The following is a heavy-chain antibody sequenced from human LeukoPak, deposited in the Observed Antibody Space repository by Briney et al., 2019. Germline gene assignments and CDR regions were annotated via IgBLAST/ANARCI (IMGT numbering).Heavy chain of an antibody. J-gene: IGHJ4*02. Sequence: PGGSLRLSCAASGFTFSSYAMSWVRQAPGKGLEWVSAISGSGGSTYYADSVKGRFTISRDNSKNTLYLQMNSLRAEDTAVYYCAKAPKMWWELSHFDYWGQGTLVTVSS. V-gene: IGHV3-23*01. CDR1: GFTFSSYA. CDR3: AKAPKMWWELSHFDY. D-gene: IGHD1-26*01. CDR2: ISGSGGST.